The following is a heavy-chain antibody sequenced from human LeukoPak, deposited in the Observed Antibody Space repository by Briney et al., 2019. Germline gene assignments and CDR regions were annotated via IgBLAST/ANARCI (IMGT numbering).Heavy chain of an antibody. J-gene: IGHJ5*02. CDR2: IYYSGST. V-gene: IGHV4-59*01. CDR1: GGSICSYY. CDR3: ARGTAAAGTFWFDP. Sequence: SETLSLTCTVSGGSICSYYWSWIRQPPGKGLEWIGYIYYSGSTNYNPSLKSRVTISVDTSKNQFSLKLSSVTAADTAVYYCARGTAAAGTFWFDPWGQGTLVTVSS. D-gene: IGHD6-13*01.